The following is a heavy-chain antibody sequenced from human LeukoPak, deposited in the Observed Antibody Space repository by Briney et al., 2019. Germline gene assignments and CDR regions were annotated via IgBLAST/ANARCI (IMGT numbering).Heavy chain of an antibody. D-gene: IGHD3-22*01. CDR2: ISGSGGNT. CDR1: RFTFSSYA. CDR3: AKCFYDSSGYYYFDY. V-gene: IGHV3-23*01. Sequence: GGSLRLSCAASRFTFSSYAMSWVRQAPGKGLEWVSAISGSGGNTYYADSVKGRFTISRDNSKNTLYLQMDSLRAEDTAVYYCAKCFYDSSGYYYFDYWGQGTPVTVSS. J-gene: IGHJ4*02.